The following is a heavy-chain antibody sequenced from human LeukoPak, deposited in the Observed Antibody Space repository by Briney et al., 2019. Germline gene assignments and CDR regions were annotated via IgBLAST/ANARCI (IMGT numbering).Heavy chain of an antibody. Sequence: ASVKVSCKASGYTFTSYYMHWVRQAPGQGLEWMGIINPSGGSTSYAQKFQGRVTMTRDTSTSTVYMEPSSLRSEDTAVYYCARTSPYYDYAWGSYRPYYFDYWGQGTLVTVSS. D-gene: IGHD3-16*02. J-gene: IGHJ4*02. CDR1: GYTFTSYY. CDR3: ARTSPYYDYAWGSYRPYYFDY. V-gene: IGHV1-46*01. CDR2: INPSGGST.